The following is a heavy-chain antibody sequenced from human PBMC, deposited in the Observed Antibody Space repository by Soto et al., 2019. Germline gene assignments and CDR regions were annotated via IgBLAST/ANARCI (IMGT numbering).Heavy chain of an antibody. CDR1: GASISDYS. Sequence: PXESLPRPCTVSGASISDYSWSWIRQPAGKGLEWMGRISSTGNIHYNPSFRSRFTMSIDTSRDQLSLRLTSVTAADTAVYYCARESGDNWNYEANWGQGTQVTVYS. J-gene: IGHJ4*02. CDR2: ISSTGNI. V-gene: IGHV4-4*07. D-gene: IGHD1-7*01. CDR3: ARESGDNWNYEAN.